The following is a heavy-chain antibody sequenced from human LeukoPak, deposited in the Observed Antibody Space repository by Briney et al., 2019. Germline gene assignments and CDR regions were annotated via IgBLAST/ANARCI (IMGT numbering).Heavy chain of an antibody. CDR3: ATRLDTSPRNWFDP. J-gene: IGHJ5*02. CDR1: GGSFSGYY. CDR2: INHSGST. Sequence: PSETLSLTCAVYGGSFSGYYWSWIRQPPGKGLEWIGEINHSGSTNYNPSLKSRVTISVDTSKNQFSLKLSSVTAADTAVYYCATRLDTSPRNWFDPWGQGTLVTVSS. D-gene: IGHD2-2*01. V-gene: IGHV4-34*01.